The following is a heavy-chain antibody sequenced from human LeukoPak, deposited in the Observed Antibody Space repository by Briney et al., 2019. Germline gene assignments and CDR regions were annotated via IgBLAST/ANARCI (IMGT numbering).Heavy chain of an antibody. CDR1: GYTFTGYY. V-gene: IGHV1-2*06. CDR2: INPNSGGT. Sequence: ASAKVSCKASGYTFTGYYMHWVRQAPGQGLEWMGRINPNSGGTNYAQKFQGRVTMTRDTSISTAYMELSRLRSDDTAVYYCASLVEMATIRVFDYWGQGTLVTVSS. J-gene: IGHJ4*02. D-gene: IGHD5-24*01. CDR3: ASLVEMATIRVFDY.